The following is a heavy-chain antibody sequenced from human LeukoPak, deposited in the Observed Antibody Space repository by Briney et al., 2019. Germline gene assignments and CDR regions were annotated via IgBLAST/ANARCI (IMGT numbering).Heavy chain of an antibody. CDR3: ATTGLRKSPVAGSPSRDAFDI. J-gene: IGHJ3*02. V-gene: IGHV1-24*01. CDR1: GYTLTELY. Sequence: ASVKVSCKVSGYTLTELYMHWVRQAPGKGLEWMGGFDPEDGETIYAQKFQGRVTMTEDTSTDTAYMELSSLRSEDTAVYYCATTGLRKSPVAGSPSRDAFDIWGQGTMVTVSS. D-gene: IGHD6-19*01. CDR2: FDPEDGET.